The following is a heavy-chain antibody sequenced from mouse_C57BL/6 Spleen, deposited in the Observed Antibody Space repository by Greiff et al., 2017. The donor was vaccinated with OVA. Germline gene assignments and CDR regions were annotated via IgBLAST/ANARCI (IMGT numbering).Heavy chain of an antibody. Sequence: VQPQQSGAELVKPGASVKLSCKASGYTFTSYWMHWVKQRPGRGLEWIGRIDPNSGGTKYNEKFKSKATLTVDKPSSTAYMQLSSLTSEDSAVYYCARGDSSGYVGYFDYWGQGTTLTVSS. V-gene: IGHV1-72*01. J-gene: IGHJ2*01. CDR3: ARGDSSGYVGYFDY. D-gene: IGHD3-2*02. CDR1: GYTFTSYW. CDR2: IDPNSGGT.